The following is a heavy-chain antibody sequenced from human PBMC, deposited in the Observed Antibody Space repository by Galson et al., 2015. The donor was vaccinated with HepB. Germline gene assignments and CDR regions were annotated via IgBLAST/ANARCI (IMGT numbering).Heavy chain of an antibody. Sequence: SLRLSCAASGFTFSSYAMSWVRQAPGKGLEWVSAITGSAVKTYYVDSVKGRFTISRDNSKNTLYLQMESLRAEDTAVYYCAKDPSDYYYHGMDVWGQGTTVTVSS. CDR1: GFTFSSYA. V-gene: IGHV3-23*01. CDR3: AKDPSDYYYHGMDV. D-gene: IGHD6-19*01. CDR2: ITGSAVKT. J-gene: IGHJ6*02.